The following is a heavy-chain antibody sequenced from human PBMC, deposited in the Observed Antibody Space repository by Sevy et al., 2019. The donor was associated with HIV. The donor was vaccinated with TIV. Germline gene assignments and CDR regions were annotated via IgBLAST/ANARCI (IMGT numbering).Heavy chain of an antibody. Sequence: LSLTCAASGFTFSNAWMSWVRQAPGKGLEWVGRIKSKTDGGTTDYAAPVKGRFTISRDDSKNTLYLQMNSLKTEDTAVYYCTTVYAMVQGVAWGQGTLVTVSS. V-gene: IGHV3-15*01. CDR3: TTVYAMVQGVA. J-gene: IGHJ5*02. D-gene: IGHD3-10*01. CDR1: GFTFSNAW. CDR2: IKSKTDGGTT.